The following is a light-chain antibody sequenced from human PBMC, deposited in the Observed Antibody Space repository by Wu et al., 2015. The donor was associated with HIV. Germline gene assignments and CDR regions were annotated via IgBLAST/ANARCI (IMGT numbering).Light chain of an antibody. J-gene: IGKJ2*01. CDR3: QQRRT. CDR2: AAS. V-gene: IGKV1-12*01. Sequence: DIQMTQSPSSVSASIGDRVTITCRASQVISNWVAWYQQKPGQAPKLLIYAASTLQSGVPSRFSGSGSGTDFTLTITSLQPEDSATYYCQQRRTFGQGTRVEV. CDR1: QVISNW.